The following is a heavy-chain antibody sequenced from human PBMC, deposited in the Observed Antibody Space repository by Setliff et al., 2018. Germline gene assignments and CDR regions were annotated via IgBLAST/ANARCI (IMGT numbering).Heavy chain of an antibody. D-gene: IGHD1-1*01. Sequence: SETLSLICNVSGGSVSSGYYYWDWIRQPPGKGLEWIGTVYYTGRTYYNPSLKSRVTIAVDAPKNQFSLKLSSVTAADTAVYYCARHTIARSTIISYFDYWGQGTLVTVSS. CDR2: VYYTGRT. J-gene: IGHJ4*02. CDR3: ARHTIARSTIISYFDY. V-gene: IGHV4-39*01. CDR1: GGSVSSGYYY.